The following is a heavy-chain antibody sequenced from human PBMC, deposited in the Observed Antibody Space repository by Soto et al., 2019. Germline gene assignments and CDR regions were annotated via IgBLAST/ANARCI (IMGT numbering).Heavy chain of an antibody. CDR2: IKQDGSEK. D-gene: IGHD1-7*01. V-gene: IGHV3-7*03. Sequence: EVQLVESGGGLVQPGGSLRLSCAASGFTFSSYWMSWVRQAPGKGLEWVANIKQDGSEKYYVDSVKGRFTISRDNAKNSLYLQMNSLRAEDTAVYYCARGGSWNYWADAFDIWGQGTMVTVSS. CDR3: ARGGSWNYWADAFDI. CDR1: GFTFSSYW. J-gene: IGHJ3*02.